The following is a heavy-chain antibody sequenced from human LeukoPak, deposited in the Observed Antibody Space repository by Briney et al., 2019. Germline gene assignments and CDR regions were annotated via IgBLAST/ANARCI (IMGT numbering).Heavy chain of an antibody. CDR2: IYYSGST. CDR3: ARRGLSAEFDY. J-gene: IGHJ4*02. Sequence: SETLSLTCTVSGGSISSYYWSWIRQPPGKGLEWIRSIYYSGSTYYNPSLKSRVTISVDTSKNQFSLKLSSVTAADTAVYYCARRGLSAEFDYWGQGTLVTVSS. CDR1: GGSISSYY. V-gene: IGHV4-59*05. D-gene: IGHD3-16*02.